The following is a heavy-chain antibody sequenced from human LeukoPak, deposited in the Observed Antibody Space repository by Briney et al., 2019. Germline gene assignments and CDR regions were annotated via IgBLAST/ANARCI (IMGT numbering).Heavy chain of an antibody. Sequence: GGSLRLSCAASGFTFSSYSMNWVRQAPGKGLKWVSSISSSSSYIYYADSVKGRFTISRDNAKNSLYLQMNSLRAEDTAVYYCARRSIAAAGKLDYWGQGTLVTVSS. CDR2: ISSSSSYI. J-gene: IGHJ4*02. D-gene: IGHD6-13*01. CDR3: ARRSIAAAGKLDY. CDR1: GFTFSSYS. V-gene: IGHV3-21*01.